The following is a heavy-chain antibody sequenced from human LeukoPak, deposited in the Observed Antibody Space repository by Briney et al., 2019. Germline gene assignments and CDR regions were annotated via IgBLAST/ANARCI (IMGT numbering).Heavy chain of an antibody. CDR3: AKLSMVRGGKGDY. Sequence: PGGSLRLSCAASGFTFSSYAMSWVRQAPGKGLEWVSAVSGSGGSTYYADSVKGRFTISRDNSKNTLHLQMNSLRAEDTAVYYCAKLSMVRGGKGDYWGQGTLVTVSS. CDR1: GFTFSSYA. V-gene: IGHV3-23*01. CDR2: VSGSGGST. J-gene: IGHJ4*02. D-gene: IGHD3-10*01.